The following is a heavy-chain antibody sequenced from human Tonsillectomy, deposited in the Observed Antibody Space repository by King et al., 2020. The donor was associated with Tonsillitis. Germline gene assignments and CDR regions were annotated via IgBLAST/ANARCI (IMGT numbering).Heavy chain of an antibody. CDR2: IYHSGST. D-gene: IGHD3-22*01. J-gene: IGHJ5*02. CDR1: GGSISSGGYS. V-gene: IGHV4-30-2*01. Sequence: QLQESGSGLVKPSQTLSLTCAVSGGSISSGGYSWSWIRQPPGKGLEWIGYIYHSGSTYYNPSLKSRVTISVDRSKNQFSLKLSSVTAADTAVYYCARTYYYDSSGYSVGWFDHWGQGTLVTVSS. CDR3: ARTYYYDSSGYSVGWFDH.